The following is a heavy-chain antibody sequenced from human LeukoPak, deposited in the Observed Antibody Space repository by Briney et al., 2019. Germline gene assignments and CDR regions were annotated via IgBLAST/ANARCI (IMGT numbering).Heavy chain of an antibody. J-gene: IGHJ3*02. CDR3: ARVSSGSFYDAFDI. D-gene: IGHD2/OR15-2a*01. CDR1: GFSFSGHW. Sequence: GGSLRLSCTASGFSFSGHWMHWARQLPGKGLVWVSRISPTGSTTSYADSVKGRFTVSRDNAKNTLYLQMNSLRAEDTAVYYCARVSSGSFYDAFDIWGQGTMVTVSS. V-gene: IGHV3-74*01. CDR2: ISPTGSTT.